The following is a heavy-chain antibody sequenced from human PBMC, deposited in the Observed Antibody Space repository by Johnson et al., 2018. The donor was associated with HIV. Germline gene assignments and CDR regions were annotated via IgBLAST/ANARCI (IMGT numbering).Heavy chain of an antibody. V-gene: IGHV3-23*04. D-gene: IGHD2-15*01. CDR1: GFSFSSFA. CDR3: AREGWDIVVVVAATRGRGAFDI. Sequence: VQLVESGGDLVQPGGSLRLSCAASGFSFSSFAMSWVRQAPGKGLEWVSGINGGDTNTHYADSVTGRFTVSRDNSKNTLYLQMNSLRPEDTAVYYCAREGWDIVVVVAATRGRGAFDIWGQGTMVTVSS. J-gene: IGHJ3*02. CDR2: INGGDTNT.